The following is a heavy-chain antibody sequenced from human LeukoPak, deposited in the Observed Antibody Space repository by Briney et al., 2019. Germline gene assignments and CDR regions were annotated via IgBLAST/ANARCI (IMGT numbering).Heavy chain of an antibody. V-gene: IGHV4-34*01. Sequence: SETLSLTCAVYGGSFSGYYWSWIRQPPGKGLEWIGEINHSGSTNYNPSLKSRVTISVDTSKNQFSLKLSSVTAADTAVYYCARGPYSSSWYADYWGQGTLVTVSS. D-gene: IGHD6-13*01. J-gene: IGHJ4*02. CDR2: INHSGST. CDR1: GGSFSGYY. CDR3: ARGPYSSSWYADY.